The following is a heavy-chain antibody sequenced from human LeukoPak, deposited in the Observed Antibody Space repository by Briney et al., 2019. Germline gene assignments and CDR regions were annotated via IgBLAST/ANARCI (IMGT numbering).Heavy chain of an antibody. J-gene: IGHJ2*01. D-gene: IGHD4-23*01. CDR2: INTDGSVT. CDR1: GFTSNSHW. V-gene: IGHV3-74*01. Sequence: PGGSLRLSCAASGFTSNSHWMHWVRQGPGKGPERVSHINTDGSVTTYADSVRGRFTISSDYAKNTLYLHMSGLRVEDTAVYYCARVYGGPFDLWGRGALVTVSS. CDR3: ARVYGGPFDL.